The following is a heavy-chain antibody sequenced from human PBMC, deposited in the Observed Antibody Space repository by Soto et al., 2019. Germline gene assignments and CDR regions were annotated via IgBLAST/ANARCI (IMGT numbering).Heavy chain of an antibody. CDR3: ARDLAEYDFWSGYYS. CDR2: ISAYNGNT. CDR1: GYTFTSYG. Sequence: ASVKVSCKASGYTFTSYGISWVRQAPGQGLEWMGWISAYNGNTNYAQKLQGRVTMTTDTSTSTAYMELRSLRSDDTAVYYCARDLAEYDFWSGYYSWGQGTLVTVSS. V-gene: IGHV1-18*04. J-gene: IGHJ5*02. D-gene: IGHD3-3*01.